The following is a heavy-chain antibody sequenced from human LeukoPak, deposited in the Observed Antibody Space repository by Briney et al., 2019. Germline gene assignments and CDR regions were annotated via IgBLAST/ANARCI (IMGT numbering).Heavy chain of an antibody. CDR1: GYTFTTFV. Sequence: GASVKVSCKASGYTFTTFVIHWVRRAPGQRLEWMGWINTGDGDTKYSQKFQDRVTIARDTSASTVQMELRSLRSEDTAVDYCARDRGGTGDFDYWGQGTLVTVSS. J-gene: IGHJ4*02. D-gene: IGHD1-1*01. CDR2: INTGDGDT. V-gene: IGHV1-3*04. CDR3: ARDRGGTGDFDY.